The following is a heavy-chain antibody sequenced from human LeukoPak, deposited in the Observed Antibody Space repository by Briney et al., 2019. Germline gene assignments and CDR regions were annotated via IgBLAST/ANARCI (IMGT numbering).Heavy chain of an antibody. V-gene: IGHV1-69*02. J-gene: IGHJ6*02. CDR1: GGTFSSYT. CDR2: IIPILGIA. Sequence: GASVKVSSKASGGTFSSYTISWVRQAPGQGLEWMGRIIPILGIANYAQKFQGRVTITPDKSTSTAYMELSSLRSEDTAVYYCASGDSSSDYYYVMDVWDQGTTVTVSS. CDR3: ASGDSSSDYYYVMDV. D-gene: IGHD6-6*01.